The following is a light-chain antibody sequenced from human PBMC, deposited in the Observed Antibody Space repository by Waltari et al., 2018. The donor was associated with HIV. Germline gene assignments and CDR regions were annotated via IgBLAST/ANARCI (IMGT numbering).Light chain of an antibody. CDR3: QQANNFPFT. Sequence: IQLAQSPSSLSAYVGDRVTITCRASQGVRNALAWYQQKPGEAPKLLIDAASSFQSGVPSRFSGSGSGTDFTLTISSLQPEDVATYYCQQANNFPFTFGPGTKVDIK. J-gene: IGKJ3*01. CDR2: AAS. V-gene: IGKV1-12*02. CDR1: QGVRNA.